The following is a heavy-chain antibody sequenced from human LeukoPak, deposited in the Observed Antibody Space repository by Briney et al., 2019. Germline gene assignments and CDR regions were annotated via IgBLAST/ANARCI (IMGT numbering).Heavy chain of an antibody. V-gene: IGHV4-4*07. CDR3: ARVRMCGFGADYDFWSGYYRAVQFDP. CDR2: IYGSGTI. CDR1: GGSISRSY. J-gene: IGHJ5*02. D-gene: IGHD3-3*01. Sequence: SETLSLTCTVSGGSISRSYWSWMRQPAGKGPEWIGRIYGSGTITYNPSLESRVTMSVDTSKNQFSLKLSSVTAADTAVYYCARVRMCGFGADYDFWSGYYRAVQFDPWGQGTLVTVSS.